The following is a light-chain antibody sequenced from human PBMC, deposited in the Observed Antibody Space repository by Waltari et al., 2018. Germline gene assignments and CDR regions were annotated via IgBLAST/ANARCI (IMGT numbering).Light chain of an antibody. V-gene: IGKV3-15*01. Sequence: EVVLTQSPATLSVSPGERVPLSCWAGERVNSNLAWYQQKPGQAPRLLIYGASTRAAGIPARFSASGSGTEFTLTISSLQSEDFAVYYCQQYNDWPTFGPGTKVDIK. CDR2: GAS. CDR1: ERVNSN. CDR3: QQYNDWPT. J-gene: IGKJ3*01.